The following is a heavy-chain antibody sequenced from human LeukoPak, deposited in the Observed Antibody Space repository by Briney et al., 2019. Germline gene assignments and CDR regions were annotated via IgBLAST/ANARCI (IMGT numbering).Heavy chain of an antibody. CDR3: ARNGYYDSSGYYFGSDAFDI. J-gene: IGHJ3*02. D-gene: IGHD3-22*01. Sequence: PSETLSLTCAVYGGSFSGYYWSWIRQPPGKGLEWIGEINHSGSTNYNPSLKSRVTISVDTSKNQFSLKLSSVTAADTAVYYCARNGYYDSSGYYFGSDAFDIWGQGTMVTVSS. CDR2: INHSGST. CDR1: GGSFSGYY. V-gene: IGHV4-34*01.